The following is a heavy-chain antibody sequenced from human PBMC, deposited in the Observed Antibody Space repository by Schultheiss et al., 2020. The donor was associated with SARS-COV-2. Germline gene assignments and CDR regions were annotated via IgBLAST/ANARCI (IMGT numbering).Heavy chain of an antibody. CDR1: GGSISPYY. V-gene: IGHV4-59*12. D-gene: IGHD3-10*02. CDR2: IYYKGST. J-gene: IGHJ4*02. Sequence: SETLSLTCTVSGGSISPYYWSWIRQPPGKGLEWIGYIYYKGSTNYNPSYKSRVTISVDKSKNQFSLKLSSVTAADTAVYYCARGDVRGVIIYFDYWGQGTLVTVSS. CDR3: ARGDVRGVIIYFDY.